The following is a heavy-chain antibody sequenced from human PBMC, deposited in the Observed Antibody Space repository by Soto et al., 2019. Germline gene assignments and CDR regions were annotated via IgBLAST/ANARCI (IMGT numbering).Heavy chain of an antibody. D-gene: IGHD6-19*01. CDR1: GGSISNYY. J-gene: IGHJ4*02. CDR2: IYYSGSI. CDR3: AREIAVAGTHYFDD. V-gene: IGHV4-59*01. Sequence: SETLSLTCTVSGGSISNYYWSWIRQPPGKGLEWIGYIYYSGSINYNPSLKSRVTISEDTSKNQFSLKMSSVTAADTAVYYCAREIAVAGTHYFDDWGQGTRVTVSS.